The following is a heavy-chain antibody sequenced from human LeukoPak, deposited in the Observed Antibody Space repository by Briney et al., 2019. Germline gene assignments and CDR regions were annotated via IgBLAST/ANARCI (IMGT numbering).Heavy chain of an antibody. CDR2: MSGSGATS. V-gene: IGHV3-23*01. CDR1: GFTFNYYS. J-gene: IGHJ3*01. CDR3: AKGRSAARDTFDV. D-gene: IGHD6-6*01. Sequence: GGSLRLSCVASGFTFNYYSMSWVRQAPGKGLEWVSAMSGSGATSAYADSVRGRFTISRDNSNNILFLQMNSLRAENTALYFCAKGRSAARDTFDVWGQGTVVSVSS.